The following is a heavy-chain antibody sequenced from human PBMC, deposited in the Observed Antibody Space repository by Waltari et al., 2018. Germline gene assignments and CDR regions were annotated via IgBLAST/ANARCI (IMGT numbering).Heavy chain of an antibody. D-gene: IGHD2-2*01. CDR2: INYDGSQK. J-gene: IGHJ4*02. Sequence: EVQLVESGGGLVQPGGSLRLSCGASGFPFSRYWMSWVRQTPGKGLGWVANINYDGSQKYYEDSVKGRFTISRDNAKNSVYLQMNSLRVEDTAVYYCAKSRGFEYWGQGTLITVSS. CDR3: AKSRGFEY. CDR1: GFPFSRYW. V-gene: IGHV3-7*01.